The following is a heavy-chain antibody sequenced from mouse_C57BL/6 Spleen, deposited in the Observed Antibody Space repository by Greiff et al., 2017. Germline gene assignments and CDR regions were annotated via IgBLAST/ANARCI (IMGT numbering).Heavy chain of an antibody. CDR2: INPSNGGT. D-gene: IGHD1-1*01. CDR3: ARSGYYGSSPY. CDR1: GYTFPSSW. J-gene: IGHJ2*01. Sequence: QVQLQQPGTELVKPGASVKLSCKASGYTFPSSWLPWVKQRPGQGLEWIGNINPSNGGTNYNEKFKSKATLTVDKSSSTAYMQLSSLTSEDSAVYYCARSGYYGSSPYWGQGTTLTVSS. V-gene: IGHV1-53*01.